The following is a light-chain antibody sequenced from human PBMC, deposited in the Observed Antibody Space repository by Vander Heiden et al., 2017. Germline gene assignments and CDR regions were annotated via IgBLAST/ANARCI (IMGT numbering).Light chain of an antibody. CDR1: TGTVTRGHY. CDR2: DTR. Sequence: QAVVTHEPSLSLSPGGPVTLTSGSSTGTVTRGHYPYWFQQRPGQAPRTLIYDTRHTHSWTPARFSGSLLGGKAALTLSGAQPEDEAEYFCLLSYSGARGVFGGGTKLTVL. V-gene: IGLV7-46*01. CDR3: LLSYSGARGV. J-gene: IGLJ3*02.